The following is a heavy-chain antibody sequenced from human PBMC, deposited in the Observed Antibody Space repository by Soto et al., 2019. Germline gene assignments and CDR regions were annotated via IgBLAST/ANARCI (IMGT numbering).Heavy chain of an antibody. Sequence: EVQLVESGGGLVQPGGSLRLSCAASGFTVSNNYMSWVRQAPGKGLEWVSAIYGGGSTYYADSVKGRFTISRDNSKNTLDLQMNNLRDEDTAVYYCARVKDDDFWSGYYTTFDYWGQGTLVTVSS. CDR3: ARVKDDDFWSGYYTTFDY. CDR2: IYGGGST. V-gene: IGHV3-66*01. D-gene: IGHD3-3*01. CDR1: GFTVSNNY. J-gene: IGHJ4*02.